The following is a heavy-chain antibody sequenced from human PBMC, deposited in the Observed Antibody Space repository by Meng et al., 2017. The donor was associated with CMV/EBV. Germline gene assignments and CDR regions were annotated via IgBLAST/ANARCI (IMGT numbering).Heavy chain of an antibody. Sequence: GESLKISCAASGFTFSSHAMSWVRQAPGKGPEWVPAISGSCGSTYYADLVKGRLTIARDNSKNTLYLQMNSLRAEDTAVYYCAKVIRFLAWLFYYGMDVWGQGTTVTVSS. CDR3: AKVIRFLAWLFYYGMDV. CDR2: ISGSCGST. D-gene: IGHD3-3*01. J-gene: IGHJ6*02. CDR1: GFTFSSHA. V-gene: IGHV3-23*01.